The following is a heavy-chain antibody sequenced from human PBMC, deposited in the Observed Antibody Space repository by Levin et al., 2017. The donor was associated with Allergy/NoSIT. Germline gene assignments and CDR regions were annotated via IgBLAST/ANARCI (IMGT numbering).Heavy chain of an antibody. Sequence: SETLSLTCTVSGGSMRNYYWTWIRQAAGKGLEWIGRLYSNGDTNFNPSLKSRLSMSIDRSKNQFSLRLSSLTAAATAVYYCARYRDYGDYMDFWGQGILVTVPS. D-gene: IGHD4/OR15-4a*01. V-gene: IGHV4-4*07. J-gene: IGHJ4*02. CDR2: LYSNGDT. CDR3: ARYRDYGDYMDF. CDR1: GGSMRNYY.